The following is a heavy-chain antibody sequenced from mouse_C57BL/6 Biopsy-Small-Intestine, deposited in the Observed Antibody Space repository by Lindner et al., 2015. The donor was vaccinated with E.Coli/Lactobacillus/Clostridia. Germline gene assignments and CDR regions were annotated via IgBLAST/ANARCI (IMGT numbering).Heavy chain of an antibody. V-gene: IGHV1-64*01. CDR1: GYTFSSYY. J-gene: IGHJ3*01. Sequence: SVKVSCKASGYTFSSYYMHWVRQAPGQGLEWMGIINPIGGSTTFAQKFHGRVTMSRDTSTSTVYMELSSLRSEDTAVYYCARDMFPHATTSADYWGQGSLVTVS. D-gene: IGHD1-1*01. CDR2: INPIGGST. CDR3: ARDMFPHATTSADY.